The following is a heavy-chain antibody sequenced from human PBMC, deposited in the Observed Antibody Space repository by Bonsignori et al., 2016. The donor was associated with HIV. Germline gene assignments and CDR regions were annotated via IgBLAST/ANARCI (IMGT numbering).Heavy chain of an antibody. Sequence: WIRQPPGKGLEWVSVIYSGGSSTYYADSVKGRFTISRDNSKNTLYLQMNSLRAEDTAVYYCASLGADDAFDIWGQGTMVTVSS. D-gene: IGHD1-26*01. CDR2: IYSGGSST. CDR3: ASLGADDAFDI. V-gene: IGHV3-23*03. J-gene: IGHJ3*02.